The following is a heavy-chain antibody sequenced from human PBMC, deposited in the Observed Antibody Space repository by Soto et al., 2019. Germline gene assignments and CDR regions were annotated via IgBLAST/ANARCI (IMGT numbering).Heavy chain of an antibody. J-gene: IGHJ4*02. V-gene: IGHV3-30*18. CDR1: GFTFNNYG. CDR2: ISKDGSRT. CDR3: AKWNGGFDY. Sequence: GGSLRLSCAASGFTFNNYGMHWVRQAPGKGLEWVALISKDGSRTYYADSVKGRFTISRDNSKNTLYLQMNSLRAEDTTVYYCAKWNGGFDYWGQGTLVTVSS. D-gene: IGHD3-16*01.